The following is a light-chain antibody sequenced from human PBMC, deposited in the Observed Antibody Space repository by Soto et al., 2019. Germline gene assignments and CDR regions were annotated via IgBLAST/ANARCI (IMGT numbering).Light chain of an antibody. V-gene: IGKV1-5*01. CDR3: QQYRSYS. Sequence: DIQMTQSPSTLTASVVDRVTITCRASQSISTWLAWYQQKPGKAPSLLIYGASSLKSGVPSRFSGSGSGTEFTLTISSLQPDDFATYYCQQYRSYSFGQGTKVEI. CDR1: QSISTW. J-gene: IGKJ1*01. CDR2: GAS.